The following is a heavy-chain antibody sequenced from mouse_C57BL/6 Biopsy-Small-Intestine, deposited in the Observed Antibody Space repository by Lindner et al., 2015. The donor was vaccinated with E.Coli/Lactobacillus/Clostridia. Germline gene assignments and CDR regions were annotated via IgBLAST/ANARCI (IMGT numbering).Heavy chain of an antibody. V-gene: IGHV1-7*01. J-gene: IGHJ3*01. D-gene: IGHD2-3*01. CDR2: INPSSNYT. CDR1: GYTFTNYW. CDR3: AREGYYYPAWFAY. Sequence: VQLQESGAELAKPGASVRLSCKASGYTFTNYWIHWVKQRPGQGLEWIGYINPSSNYTNYNQMFKDKATLTADKSSSTAYMQLSSLTYEDSAVYYCAREGYYYPAWFAYWGQGTLVTVSA.